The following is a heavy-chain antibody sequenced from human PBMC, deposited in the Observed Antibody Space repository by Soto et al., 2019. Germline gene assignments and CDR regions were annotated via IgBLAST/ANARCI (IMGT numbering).Heavy chain of an antibody. CDR1: GGSISSGDYY. V-gene: IGHV4-30-4*01. CDR3: ARTITMVRGSGMGAWFDP. J-gene: IGHJ5*02. D-gene: IGHD3-10*01. Sequence: QVQLQESGPGLVKPSQTLSLTCTVSGGSISSGDYYWSWIRQPPGKGLEWIGYIYYSGSTYYNPSLKSRVTISVDTSKNQFSLKMSSVTAADTAVYYCARTITMVRGSGMGAWFDPWGQGTLVTVAS. CDR2: IYYSGST.